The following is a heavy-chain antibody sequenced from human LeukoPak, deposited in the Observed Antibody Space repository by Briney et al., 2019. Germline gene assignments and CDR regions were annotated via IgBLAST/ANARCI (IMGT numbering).Heavy chain of an antibody. V-gene: IGHV4-4*07. Sequence: SETLSLTCTVSDGSINNYYWNWIRQPAGKGLEWIGRIYTSGSTNYNPSLKSRVTMSVDTSKNQFSLKLSSVTAADTAVYYCARHTRRVTLYYFDYWGQGTLVTVSS. CDR3: ARHTRRVTLYYFDY. J-gene: IGHJ4*02. CDR2: IYTSGST. D-gene: IGHD3-10*01. CDR1: DGSINNYY.